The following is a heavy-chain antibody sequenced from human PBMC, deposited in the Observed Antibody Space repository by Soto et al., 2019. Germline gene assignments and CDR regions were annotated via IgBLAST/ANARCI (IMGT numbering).Heavy chain of an antibody. D-gene: IGHD3-22*01. CDR3: ARDYYDSSGPRFDP. Sequence: SETLSLTCTVSGGSISSYYWSWIRQPPGKGLEWIGYIYYSGSTNYNPSLKSRVTISVDTSKNQFSLKLSSVTAADTAVYYCARDYYDSSGPRFDPWGQGTLVTVSS. CDR1: GGSISSYY. CDR2: IYYSGST. V-gene: IGHV4-59*01. J-gene: IGHJ5*02.